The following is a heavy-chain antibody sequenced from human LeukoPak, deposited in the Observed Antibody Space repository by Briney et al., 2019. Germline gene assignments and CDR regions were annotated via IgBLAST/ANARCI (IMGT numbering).Heavy chain of an antibody. Sequence: ASVKVSCKASGYTFTSYAMHWVRQAPGQRLEWMGWINAGNGNTKYSQKFQGRVTITRDTSASTAYMELSSLRSEDTAVYYCARDLYYYYGMDVWGQGTTATVSS. CDR3: ARDLYYYYGMDV. V-gene: IGHV1-3*01. CDR2: INAGNGNT. CDR1: GYTFTSYA. J-gene: IGHJ6*02.